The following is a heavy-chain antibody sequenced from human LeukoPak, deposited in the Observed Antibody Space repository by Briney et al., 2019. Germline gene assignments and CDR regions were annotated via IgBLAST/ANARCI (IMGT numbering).Heavy chain of an antibody. Sequence: PSETLSLTCTVSGGSISSSSYYWGWIRQPPGKGLEWIGSIYYSGSTYYNPSLKSRVTISVDTSKNQFSLKLSSVTAADTAVYYCARDGPGSYFDYWGQGTLVTVSS. CDR1: GGSISSSSYY. J-gene: IGHJ4*02. CDR2: IYYSGST. CDR3: ARDGPGSYFDY. V-gene: IGHV4-39*07.